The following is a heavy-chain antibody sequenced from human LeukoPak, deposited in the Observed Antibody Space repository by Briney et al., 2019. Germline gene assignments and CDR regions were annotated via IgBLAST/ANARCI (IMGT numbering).Heavy chain of an antibody. D-gene: IGHD5-18*01. CDR3: ARDLLGTDSSGYSYS. J-gene: IGHJ4*02. CDR2: ISYDGSNK. CDR1: GFTFSSYA. Sequence: GGSLRLSCAASGFTFSSYAMHWVRQAPGKGLEWVAVISYDGSNKYYADSVKGRFTISRDNSKNTLYLQMNSLRAEDTAVYYCARDLLGTDSSGYSYSWGQGTLVTVSS. V-gene: IGHV3-30*04.